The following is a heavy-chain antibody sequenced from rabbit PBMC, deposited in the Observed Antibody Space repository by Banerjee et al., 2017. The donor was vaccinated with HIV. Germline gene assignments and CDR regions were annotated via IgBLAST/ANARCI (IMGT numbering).Heavy chain of an antibody. V-gene: IGHV1S43*01. CDR1: GFDLSSYYY. CDR3: GRDLAGVIGWNFNF. CDR2: IYSSNGDK. D-gene: IGHD4-1*01. Sequence: QEQLEESGGDLVKPGASLTLTCTASGFDLSSYYYMCWVRQAPGKGLELIACIYSSNGDKWYASWVNGRFTISRSTSLNTVDLKMTSLTVADTATYFCGRDLAGVIGWNFNFWGPGTLVTDS. J-gene: IGHJ4*01.